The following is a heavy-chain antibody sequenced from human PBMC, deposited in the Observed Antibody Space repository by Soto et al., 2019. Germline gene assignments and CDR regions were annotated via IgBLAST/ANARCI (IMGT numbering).Heavy chain of an antibody. CDR1: GGTFSSYT. J-gene: IGHJ4*02. Sequence: QVQLVQSGAEVKKPGSSVKVSCKASGGTFSSYTIRWVRQAPGQGLEWMGRIIPILGIANYAQKVQGRVTITADKSTRTAYMGLSSLSSEDTDVYYCARRGGSRSPFDYWGQGTLGTVPS. V-gene: IGHV1-69*02. CDR3: ARRGGSRSPFDY. D-gene: IGHD1-26*01. CDR2: IIPILGIA.